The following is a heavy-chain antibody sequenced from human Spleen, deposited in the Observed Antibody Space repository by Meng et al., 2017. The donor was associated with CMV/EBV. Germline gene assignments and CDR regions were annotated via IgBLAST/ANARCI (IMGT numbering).Heavy chain of an antibody. V-gene: IGHV4-61*01. D-gene: IGHD4-17*01. Sequence: GSLRLSCTVSGGSVSSGSYYWSWIRQPPGKGLEWIGYIYYTGITNYSPSLKSRLTISVDMSKNQFSLKLRSVTAADTAVYYCAHGDYVDYWGQGTLVTVSS. CDR3: AHGDYVDY. CDR2: IYYTGIT. CDR1: GGSVSSGSYY. J-gene: IGHJ4*02.